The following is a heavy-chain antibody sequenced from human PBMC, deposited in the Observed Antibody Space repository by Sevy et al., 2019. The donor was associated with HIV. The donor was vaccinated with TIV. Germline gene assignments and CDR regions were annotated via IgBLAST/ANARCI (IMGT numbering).Heavy chain of an antibody. V-gene: IGHV1-69*13. D-gene: IGHD1-1*01. J-gene: IGHJ6*02. CDR3: ARSNPDGYNYSYYYGMDV. CDR2: IIPVFGSA. CDR1: GDTFGNYA. Sequence: ASVKVSCKASGDTFGNYAIAWVRQAPGQALEWIGGIIPVFGSANSAQKFQDRVTITADVSTSTAYMELRSLRSEDTAVYYCARSNPDGYNYSYYYGMDVWGQGTTVTVSS.